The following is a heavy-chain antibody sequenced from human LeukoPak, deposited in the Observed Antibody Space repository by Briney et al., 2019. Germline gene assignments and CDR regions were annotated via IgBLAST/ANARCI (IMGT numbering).Heavy chain of an antibody. CDR3: ARDQARVDIVPDGNAFDI. D-gene: IGHD5-12*01. V-gene: IGHV3-64*02. CDR1: GFTFSSYA. J-gene: IGHJ3*02. CDR2: ISSSGHNS. Sequence: GGSLRLSCAASGFTFSSYAMHWVRQAPGKGLEYVSAISSSGHNSFYGDSVRGRFTISRDNSKNTLYLQMDSLRAEDMAVYYCARDQARVDIVPDGNAFDIWGQGTMVTVSS.